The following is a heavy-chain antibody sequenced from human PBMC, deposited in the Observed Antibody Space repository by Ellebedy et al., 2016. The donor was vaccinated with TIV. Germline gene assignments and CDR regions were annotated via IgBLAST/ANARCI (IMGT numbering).Heavy chain of an antibody. V-gene: IGHV4-39*01. D-gene: IGHD6-6*01. Sequence: SETLSLXXTVSGGSISSSSYYWGWIRPPPGKGLEWIGSIYYSGRTYYNPSLKSRVIISVDTSKNQFSLRLSSVTAADTAVYYCARLAYSSSSRDYYYGMDVWGQGTTVTVSS. CDR3: ARLAYSSSSRDYYYGMDV. J-gene: IGHJ6*02. CDR1: GGSISSSSYY. CDR2: IYYSGRT.